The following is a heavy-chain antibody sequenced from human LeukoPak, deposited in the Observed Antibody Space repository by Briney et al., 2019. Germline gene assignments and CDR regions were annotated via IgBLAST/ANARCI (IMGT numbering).Heavy chain of an antibody. CDR3: ARMSTYDTLTGHFDY. V-gene: IGHV2-70*04. Sequence: SGPALVKPTQTLTLTCTFSGFSLSTSGMRVSRIRQPPGKALEWLARIDWDDDKFYSTSLKTRLTISKDTSKNQVVLTMTNMDPVDTATYYCARMSTYDTLTGHFDYWGQGTLVTVSS. D-gene: IGHD3-9*01. J-gene: IGHJ4*02. CDR2: IDWDDDK. CDR1: GFSLSTSGMR.